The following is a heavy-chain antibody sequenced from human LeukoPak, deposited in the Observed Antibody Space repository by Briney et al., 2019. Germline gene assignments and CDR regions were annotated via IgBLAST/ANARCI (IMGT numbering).Heavy chain of an antibody. D-gene: IGHD6-19*01. CDR3: ARGQNPSGSGSPLADAFDV. J-gene: IGHJ3*01. CDR1: GFTFDDYG. Sequence: PGGSLRLSCAASGFTFDDYGMSWVRQAPGKGLEWIGEISHSGSTNYNPSLKSRVTISVDKSNNQFSLNLTSVTAADTAVYYCARGQNPSGSGSPLADAFDVWGQGAKVTVSS. V-gene: IGHV4-4*02. CDR2: ISHSGST.